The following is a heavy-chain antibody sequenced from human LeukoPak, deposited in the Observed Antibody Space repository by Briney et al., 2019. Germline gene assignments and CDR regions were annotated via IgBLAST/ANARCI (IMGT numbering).Heavy chain of an antibody. D-gene: IGHD3-10*01. Sequence: ASVKVSCKTSGYTFTSSGIGWVRQAPGQGLEWMGWINPNSGGTNYAQKFQGRVTMTRDTSISTAYMELSRLRSDDTAVYYCAAWGYGSGSYHYFDYWGQGTLVTVSS. J-gene: IGHJ4*02. CDR3: AAWGYGSGSYHYFDY. V-gene: IGHV1-2*02. CDR1: GYTFTSSG. CDR2: INPNSGGT.